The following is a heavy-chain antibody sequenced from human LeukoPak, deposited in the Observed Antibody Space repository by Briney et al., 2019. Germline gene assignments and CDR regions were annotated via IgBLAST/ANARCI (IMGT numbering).Heavy chain of an antibody. CDR3: ARGIEVGGSFDY. V-gene: IGHV1-46*01. Sequence: ASLKVSCKAPGYSFSNYYMHWVRQAPGQGLEWLGIINCSGGTTNYAQKFQGRVTLTRDTSTSTVYMELSSLRSDDTAVYYCARGIEVGGSFDYWGQGTLVIVSS. CDR1: GYSFSNYY. J-gene: IGHJ4*02. D-gene: IGHD3-10*01. CDR2: INCSGGTT.